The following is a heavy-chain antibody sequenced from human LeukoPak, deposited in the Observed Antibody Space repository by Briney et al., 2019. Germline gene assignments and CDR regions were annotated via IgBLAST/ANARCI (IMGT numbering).Heavy chain of an antibody. CDR1: GGTFSSYT. D-gene: IGHD6-13*01. J-gene: IGHJ6*03. V-gene: IGHV1-69*13. Sequence: SVKVSCKASGGTFSSYTISWVRQAPGQGLEWMGGIIPIFGTANYAQKFQGRVTITADESTSTAYMELSSLRSEDTAVYYCATESSSRGTTNVYYYYMDVWGKGTTVTISS. CDR3: ATESSSRGTTNVYYYYMDV. CDR2: IIPIFGTA.